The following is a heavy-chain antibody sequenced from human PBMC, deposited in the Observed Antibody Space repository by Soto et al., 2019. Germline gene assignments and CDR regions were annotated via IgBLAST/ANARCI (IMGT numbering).Heavy chain of an antibody. CDR1: EFTFSSYE. Sequence: EVQLVESGGGLVQPGGSLRLSCATSEFTFSSYELNWVRQAPGKGLERVSYISSSGSTIYYADSVKGRFTISRDNAKNSLDLQMDSLRAEDTAVYYCARDQEAGSFFPYFYGMDVWGQGTPVTVSS. D-gene: IGHD6-13*01. CDR2: ISSSGSTI. J-gene: IGHJ6*02. CDR3: ARDQEAGSFFPYFYGMDV. V-gene: IGHV3-48*03.